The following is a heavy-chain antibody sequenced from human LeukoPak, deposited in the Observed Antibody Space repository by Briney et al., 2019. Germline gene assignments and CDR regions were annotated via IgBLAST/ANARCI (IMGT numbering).Heavy chain of an antibody. CDR3: AKDRACGFQDY. Sequence: GGSLRLSCAASGFSFSNFGMHWVRQAPGKGLEWVAVISYDGGNKYYADSVKGRFTISRDQSKNTLSLQMNSLRAEDTAVYYCAKDRACGFQDYWGQGTPVTVSS. CDR1: GFSFSNFG. J-gene: IGHJ4*02. D-gene: IGHD2-21*01. V-gene: IGHV3-30*18. CDR2: ISYDGGNK.